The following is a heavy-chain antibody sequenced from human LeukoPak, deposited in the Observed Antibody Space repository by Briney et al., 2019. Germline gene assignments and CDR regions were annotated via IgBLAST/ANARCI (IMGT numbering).Heavy chain of an antibody. Sequence: PGGSLRLSCAASGFTFSNYWMHWVRQVPGKGLVWVSRINDDGSATFYADSVKGRFTISRDNSKNTLYLQMNSLRAEDTAVYYCAKDLVEVVPAATGWFDPWGQGTLVTVSS. V-gene: IGHV3-74*01. CDR1: GFTFSNYW. CDR2: INDDGSAT. J-gene: IGHJ5*02. CDR3: AKDLVEVVPAATGWFDP. D-gene: IGHD2-2*01.